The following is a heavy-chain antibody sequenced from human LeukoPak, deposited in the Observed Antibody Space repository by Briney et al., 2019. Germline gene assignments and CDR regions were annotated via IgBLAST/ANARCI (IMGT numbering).Heavy chain of an antibody. CDR3: VKEGRDTTFGVLVPFDY. J-gene: IGHJ4*02. Sequence: GGSLRLSCEASGFTFSHYGMHWVRQAPGKGLEWVAVISYDGSKKYYADSVEGRFTISRDNSKNTVYLQMNGLRAEDTAVYYCVKEGRDTTFGVLVPFDYWGQGALVIVSS. CDR2: ISYDGSKK. D-gene: IGHD3-3*01. V-gene: IGHV3-30*18. CDR1: GFTFSHYG.